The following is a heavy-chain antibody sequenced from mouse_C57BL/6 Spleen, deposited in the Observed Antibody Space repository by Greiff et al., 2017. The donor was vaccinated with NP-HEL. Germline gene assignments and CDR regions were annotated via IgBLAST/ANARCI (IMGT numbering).Heavy chain of an antibody. CDR1: GFTFTDYY. J-gene: IGHJ1*03. CDR3: ARSYYSNYVGVWYFDV. CDR2: IRNKANGYTT. Sequence: EVKVVESGGGLVQPGGSLSLSCAASGFTFTDYYMSWVRQPPGKALEWLGFIRNKANGYTTEYSASVKGRFTISRDNSQSILYLQMNALRAEDSATYYCARSYYSNYVGVWYFDVWGTGTTVTVSS. V-gene: IGHV7-3*01. D-gene: IGHD2-5*01.